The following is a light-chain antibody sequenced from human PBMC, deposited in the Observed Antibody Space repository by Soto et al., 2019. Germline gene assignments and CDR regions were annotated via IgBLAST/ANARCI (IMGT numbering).Light chain of an antibody. CDR2: EVS. CDR3: SSYTTSNTRQIV. J-gene: IGLJ1*01. V-gene: IGLV2-14*02. CDR1: SSDVGSYNL. Sequence: QSALTQPASVSGSPGQSITISCTGTSSDVGSYNLVSWYQQHPGKAPKLMIYEVSKRPSGVSNRFSGSKSGNTASLTISGLQAEDEADYYCSSYTTSNTRQIVFGTGTKLTVL.